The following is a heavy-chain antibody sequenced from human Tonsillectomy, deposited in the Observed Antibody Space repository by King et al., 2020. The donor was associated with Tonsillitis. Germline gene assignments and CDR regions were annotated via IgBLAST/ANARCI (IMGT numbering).Heavy chain of an antibody. CDR1: GFSLSDDY. CDR3: ARNGKYTSSSSFYMDV. V-gene: IGHV3-11*06. CDR2: ISSGSNYR. Sequence: VQLVESGGGLVKPGGSLRLSCVASGFSLSDDYMSWIRQAPGKGLEWVSYISSGSNYRNYADSVRGRFTISRDNTKNSLYLQMNSLGAEDTAVYYCARNGKYTSSSSFYMDVWGKGTPVTVSS. D-gene: IGHD6-6*01. J-gene: IGHJ6*03.